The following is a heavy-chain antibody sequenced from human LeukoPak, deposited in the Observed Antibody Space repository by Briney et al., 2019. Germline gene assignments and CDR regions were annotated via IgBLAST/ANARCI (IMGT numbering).Heavy chain of an antibody. V-gene: IGHV3-74*01. CDR2: IKGDGIST. J-gene: IGHJ4*02. CDR3: ARLGGYCSSTSCFYFDY. CDR1: GFTFSSYW. D-gene: IGHD2-2*01. Sequence: GGSLRLSCEASGFTFSSYWMHWVRQAPGKGLVWVSRIKGDGISTNYADSVKGRFTISRDNAKNSLYLQMNSLRVEDTALYHCARLGGYCSSTSCFYFDYWGQGMLVTVSS.